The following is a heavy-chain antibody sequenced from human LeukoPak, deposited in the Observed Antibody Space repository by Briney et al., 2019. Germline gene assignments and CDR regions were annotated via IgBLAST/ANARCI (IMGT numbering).Heavy chain of an antibody. Sequence: PGGSLRLSCAASGFTFSSYAISWVRQAPGKGLEWVSAISGSGGRTYYADSVKGRFTISRDNSKNTLYLQMNSLRAEDTAVYYCANDYGDYLYYYMDVWGKGTTVTVSS. CDR2: ISGSGGRT. D-gene: IGHD4-17*01. CDR3: ANDYGDYLYYYMDV. V-gene: IGHV3-23*01. J-gene: IGHJ6*03. CDR1: GFTFSSYA.